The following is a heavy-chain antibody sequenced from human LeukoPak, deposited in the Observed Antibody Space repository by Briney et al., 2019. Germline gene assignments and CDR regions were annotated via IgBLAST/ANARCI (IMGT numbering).Heavy chain of an antibody. J-gene: IGHJ4*02. CDR1: GFTFSGYW. D-gene: IGHD1-26*01. CDR2: IKQDGFEK. Sequence: GGSLRLSCAASGFTFSGYWMSWVRQTPEKGLEWVANIKQDGFEKYYVDPVKGRFTISRDNAKNSLYLQMNSLRADDTAIYYCARDKIVGPTTLDYWGQGTLVTVSS. CDR3: ARDKIVGPTTLDY. V-gene: IGHV3-7*01.